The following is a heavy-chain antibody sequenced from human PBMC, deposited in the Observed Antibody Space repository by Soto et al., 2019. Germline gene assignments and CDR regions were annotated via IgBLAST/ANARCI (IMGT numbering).Heavy chain of an antibody. CDR2: IYPGDSDT. V-gene: IGHV5-51*01. CDR1: GYSFSTYW. D-gene: IGHD2-2*01. J-gene: IGHJ6*02. CDR3: ARRSRYAVGVYCMDV. Sequence: GESLKISCKASGYSFSTYWNAWVRQRPGKGLDWMGIIYPGDSDTRYSPSFQGQVTISADKSISTAYLQWSSLKASDTAMYYCARRSRYAVGVYCMDVWGQGTTVTVSS.